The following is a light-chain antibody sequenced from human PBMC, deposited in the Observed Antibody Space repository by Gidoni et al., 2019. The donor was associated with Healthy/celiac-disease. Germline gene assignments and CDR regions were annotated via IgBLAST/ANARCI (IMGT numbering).Light chain of an antibody. Sequence: QSALTQPASVSGSPGQSITSSCTGTSSDVGGYNYVSCYQQHPGKDPKLMIYDVSNRPSGVSNRFSGSKSGNTASLTISGLQAEDEADYYCSSYTSSSSYVFGTGTKVTVL. V-gene: IGLV2-14*03. CDR1: SSDVGGYNY. J-gene: IGLJ1*01. CDR2: DVS. CDR3: SSYTSSSSYV.